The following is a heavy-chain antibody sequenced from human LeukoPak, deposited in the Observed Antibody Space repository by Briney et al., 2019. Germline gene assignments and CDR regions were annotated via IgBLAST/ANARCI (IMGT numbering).Heavy chain of an antibody. V-gene: IGHV3-48*03. CDR3: AKDRSCTNDICHGDFDY. Sequence: GGSLRLSCAASGFAVSSYEMNWIRQAPGKGLEWVAYISTSGNVIYYADSVKGRFTISRDNSKNTLYLQMDSLRAEDTALYYCAKDRSCTNDICHGDFDYWGQGTLVTVSS. CDR2: ISTSGNVI. J-gene: IGHJ4*02. D-gene: IGHD2-8*01. CDR1: GFAVSSYE.